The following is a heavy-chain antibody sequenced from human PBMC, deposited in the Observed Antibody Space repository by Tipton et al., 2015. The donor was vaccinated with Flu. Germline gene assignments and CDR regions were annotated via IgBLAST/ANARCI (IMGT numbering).Heavy chain of an antibody. CDR2: FYTSGST. CDR3: ARVGDLWSGTNYGLDV. D-gene: IGHD3-3*01. CDR1: GGSISSYY. J-gene: IGHJ6*02. Sequence: TLSLTCTVSGGSISSYYWSWIRQPAGKGLEWIGRFYTSGSTNYNASLKSRVTMSVDTSENQFSLKLSSVTAADTAVYYCARVGDLWSGTNYGLDVWGQGTTVTVSS. V-gene: IGHV4-4*07.